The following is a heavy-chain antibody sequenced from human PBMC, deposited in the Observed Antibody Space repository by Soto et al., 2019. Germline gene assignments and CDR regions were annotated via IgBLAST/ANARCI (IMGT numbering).Heavy chain of an antibody. Sequence: QLQLQESGSGLVKPSQTLSLTCAVSGGSISSGGYSWSWIRQPPGKGLGWIGYIYHSGSTYYNPSLKSRVTISVDRSKNQFSLKLSSVTAADTAVYYCARGGYYDSSGYSLYANWFDPWGQGTLVTVSS. CDR1: GGSISSGGYS. V-gene: IGHV4-30-2*01. CDR2: IYHSGST. J-gene: IGHJ5*02. CDR3: ARGGYYDSSGYSLYANWFDP. D-gene: IGHD3-22*01.